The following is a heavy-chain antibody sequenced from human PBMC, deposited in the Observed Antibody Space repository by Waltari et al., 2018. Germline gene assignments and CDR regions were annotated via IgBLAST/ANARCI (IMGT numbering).Heavy chain of an antibody. V-gene: IGHV3-7*01. CDR1: GFTFGHYW. J-gene: IGHJ4*02. CDR2: IKQDGSAK. D-gene: IGHD5-18*01. CDR3: ATSLDAAAND. Sequence: EVQLVESGGGLVQPGGSLRLSCAAFGFTFGHYWMSWVRQAPGKGLEWMANIKQDGSAKYYADSVKGRFTISRDNAENSLYLQMNSLRVEDTAVYYCATSLDAAANDWGQGTLVTVSS.